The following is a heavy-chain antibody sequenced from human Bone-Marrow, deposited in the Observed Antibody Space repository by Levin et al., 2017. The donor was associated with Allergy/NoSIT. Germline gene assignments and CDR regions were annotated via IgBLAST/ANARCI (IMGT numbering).Heavy chain of an antibody. D-gene: IGHD5-18*01. V-gene: IGHV5-10-1*01. J-gene: IGHJ2*01. CDR3: ARHESGYSYGSSHYWYFDL. Sequence: PAASVKVSCKGSGYSFTSYWISWVRQMPGKGLEWMGRIDPSDSYTNYSPSFQGHVTISADKSISTAYLQWSSLKASDTAMYYCARHESGYSYGSSHYWYFDLWGRGTLVTVSS. CDR1: GYSFTSYW. CDR2: IDPSDSYT.